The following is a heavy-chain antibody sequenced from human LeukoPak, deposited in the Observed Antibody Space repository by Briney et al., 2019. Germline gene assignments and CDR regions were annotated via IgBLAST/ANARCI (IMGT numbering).Heavy chain of an antibody. Sequence: GGSLRLSCSASGFNFSSYAMSWVRQAPGKGLVWVGRIKSKSDGGRTDYAAPVKGRFTISRDDSKTTLYLQMNSLKTEDSGVYYCATDGYSYAPGDYWGQGTLVTVSS. J-gene: IGHJ4*02. CDR3: ATDGYSYAPGDY. D-gene: IGHD5-18*01. CDR1: GFNFSSYA. CDR2: IKSKSDGGRT. V-gene: IGHV3-15*01.